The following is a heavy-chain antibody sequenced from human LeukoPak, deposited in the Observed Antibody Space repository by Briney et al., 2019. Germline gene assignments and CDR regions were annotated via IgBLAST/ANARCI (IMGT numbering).Heavy chain of an antibody. CDR2: INPNSGGT. J-gene: IGHJ4*02. Sequence: ASVKVSCKASGYTFTSYYLHWVRQAPGQGLEWMGWINPNSGGTNYAQKFQGRVTMTRDTSISTAYMELSRLRSDDTAVYYCARDHCSGGSCYPFDYWGQGTLVTVSS. V-gene: IGHV1-2*02. CDR3: ARDHCSGGSCYPFDY. CDR1: GYTFTSYY. D-gene: IGHD2-15*01.